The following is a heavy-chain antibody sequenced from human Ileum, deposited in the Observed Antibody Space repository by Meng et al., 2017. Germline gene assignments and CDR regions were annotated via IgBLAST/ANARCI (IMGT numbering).Heavy chain of an antibody. D-gene: IGHD2-2*02. CDR1: GGSISGSY. J-gene: IGHJ4*02. CDR2: TYYSGTT. Sequence: QVQLQVSRPGLVKPSETLSLTCTVSGGSISGSYWSWIRQLPGKGLEWIGYTYYSGTTNYNPSLRGRVTMSVDTSRAQFSLKLTSVTAADTAIYYCARGKAIPDFWGQGTLVTVSS. V-gene: IGHV4-59*08. CDR3: ARGKAIPDF.